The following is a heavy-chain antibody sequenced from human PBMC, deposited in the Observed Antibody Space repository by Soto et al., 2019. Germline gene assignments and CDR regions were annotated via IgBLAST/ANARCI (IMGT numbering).Heavy chain of an antibody. CDR1: GGSISDYY. CDR3: AREHCSGTSCFPWEWFDP. J-gene: IGHJ5*02. V-gene: IGHV4-59*01. D-gene: IGHD2-2*01. Sequence: PSETLSLTCTVSGGSISDYYWSWIRQPPGKGLEWIGYVYYSGDTNYNPSLKSRVTISVDTSKNHFSLKLSSVTAADTAVYYCAREHCSGTSCFPWEWFDPWGQGTLVTVSS. CDR2: VYYSGDT.